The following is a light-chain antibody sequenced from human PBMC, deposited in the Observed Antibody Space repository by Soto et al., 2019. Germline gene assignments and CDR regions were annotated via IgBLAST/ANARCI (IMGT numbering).Light chain of an antibody. CDR3: QQRSLWPPVT. J-gene: IGKJ3*01. CDR2: DAS. Sequence: ELVLTQSPATLSLPPGDRATLSCRASQSVTTYLAWYQHKPGQAPRLLIHDASNRAAGIPARFTGSGSGTNFTLTISSLEPEDFGVYYCQQRSLWPPVTFGPGTKVDIK. V-gene: IGKV3-11*01. CDR1: QSVTTY.